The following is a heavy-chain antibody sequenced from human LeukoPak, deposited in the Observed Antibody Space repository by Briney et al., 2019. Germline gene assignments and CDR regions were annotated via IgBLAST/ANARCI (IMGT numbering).Heavy chain of an antibody. Sequence: SETLSLTCTVSGGSISSYYWSWIRQPPRKGLEWIGYIHYTRSTNYNPSLKSRVTISVDTSKNQFSLKLSSVTAADTAVYYCAKDNAPYSSSWYEGLLDYWGQGTLVTVSS. CDR1: GGSISSYY. CDR3: AKDNAPYSSSWYEGLLDY. J-gene: IGHJ4*02. D-gene: IGHD6-13*01. V-gene: IGHV4-59*12. CDR2: IHYTRST.